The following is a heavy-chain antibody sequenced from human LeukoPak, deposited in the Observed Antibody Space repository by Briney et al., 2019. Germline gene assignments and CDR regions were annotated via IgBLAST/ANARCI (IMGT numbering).Heavy chain of an antibody. J-gene: IGHJ4*02. CDR1: GYTFTSYD. CDR3: ARGRCDFWSGYSGSDY. Sequence: ASVTVSCKASGYTFTSYDINWVRQAPGQGLEWMGWMNPNSGNTGYAQKFQGRVTMTRNTSISTAYMELSSLRSEDTAVYYCARGRCDFWSGYSGSDYWGQGTLVTVSS. V-gene: IGHV1-8*01. CDR2: MNPNSGNT. D-gene: IGHD3-3*01.